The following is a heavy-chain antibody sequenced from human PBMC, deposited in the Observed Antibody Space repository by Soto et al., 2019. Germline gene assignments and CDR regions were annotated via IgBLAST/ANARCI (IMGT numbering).Heavy chain of an antibody. D-gene: IGHD3-3*01. CDR1: GGSISSYY. CDR3: ARGGTTSLSLEWRNYYYYGMDV. V-gene: IGHV4-59*01. CDR2: IYYSGST. Sequence: SETLSLTCTVSGGSISSYYWSWIRQPPGKGLEWIGYIYYSGSTNYNPSLKSRVTISVDTSKNQFSLKLSSVTAADTAVYYCARGGTTSLSLEWRNYYYYGMDVWGQGTTVTV. J-gene: IGHJ6*02.